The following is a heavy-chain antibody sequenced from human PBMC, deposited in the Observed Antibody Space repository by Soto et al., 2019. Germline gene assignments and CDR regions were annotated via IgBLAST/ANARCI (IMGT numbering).Heavy chain of an antibody. Sequence: SETLSLTCTVSGGSISSYYWSWIRQPPGKGLEWIGYIYYSGSTNYNPSLKSRVTISVDTSKNQFSLKLSSVTAADTAVYYCARSGDYDFWSGQQNWFDPWGQGTLVTVSS. D-gene: IGHD3-3*01. J-gene: IGHJ5*02. V-gene: IGHV4-59*01. CDR3: ARSGDYDFWSGQQNWFDP. CDR2: IYYSGST. CDR1: GGSISSYY.